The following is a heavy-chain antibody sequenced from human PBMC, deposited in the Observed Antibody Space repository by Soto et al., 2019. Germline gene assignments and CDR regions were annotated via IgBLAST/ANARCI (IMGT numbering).Heavy chain of an antibody. Sequence: QVQLVQSGAEVKKPGASVKVSCKTSGYIFTAYSMHWVRQAPGPGLEWMGVVNPSGGSAHYAQSFECRVTLTRDTSTSTFYMELSSLRSEDTAVYYCAREENCRGGTCYSEYFHHWGQGTLVTDSS. CDR1: GYIFTAYS. CDR2: VNPSGGSA. V-gene: IGHV1-46*01. CDR3: AREENCRGGTCYSEYFHH. J-gene: IGHJ1*01. D-gene: IGHD2-15*01.